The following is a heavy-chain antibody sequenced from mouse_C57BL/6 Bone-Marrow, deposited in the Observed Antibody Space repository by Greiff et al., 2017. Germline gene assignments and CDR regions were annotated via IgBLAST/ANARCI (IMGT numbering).Heavy chain of an antibody. V-gene: IGHV1-4*01. Sequence: QVQLKQSGAELARPGASVKMSCKASGYTFTSYTMHWVKQRPGQGLEWIGYINPSSGYTKYNQKFKDKATLTAGKSSSTAYMQLSSLTSEDSAVYYCARSPRFAYWGQGTLVTVSA. CDR3: ARSPRFAY. CDR2: INPSSGYT. CDR1: GYTFTSYT. J-gene: IGHJ3*01.